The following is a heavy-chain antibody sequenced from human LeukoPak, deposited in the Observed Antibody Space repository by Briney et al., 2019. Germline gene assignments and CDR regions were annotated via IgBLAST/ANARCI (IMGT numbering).Heavy chain of an antibody. Sequence: SETLSLTCTVSGDSITSSYWSWIRRPPGKGLEWIGYIYYSGSTNYNPSLRSRVTMALDTPKNQFSLKLSSVTAADTAVYYCARATAYYCIDYWGQGTLVTVSS. V-gene: IGHV4-59*01. CDR1: GDSITSSY. CDR3: ARATAYYCIDY. CDR2: IYYSGST. J-gene: IGHJ4*02. D-gene: IGHD3-16*01.